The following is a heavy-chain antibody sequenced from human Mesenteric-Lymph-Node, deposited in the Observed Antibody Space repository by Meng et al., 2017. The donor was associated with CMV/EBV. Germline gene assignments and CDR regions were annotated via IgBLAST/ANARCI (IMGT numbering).Heavy chain of an antibody. J-gene: IGHJ4*02. CDR3: AREGAVAGNRGYYFDY. CDR2: INPSGGST. D-gene: IGHD6-19*01. Sequence: SGYPFTSYYMHWVRQAPGQGLEWMGIINPSGGSTSYAQKFQGRVTMTRDTSTSTVYMELSSLRSEDTAVYYCAREGAVAGNRGYYFDYWGQGTMVTVSS. V-gene: IGHV1-46*01. CDR1: GYPFTSYY.